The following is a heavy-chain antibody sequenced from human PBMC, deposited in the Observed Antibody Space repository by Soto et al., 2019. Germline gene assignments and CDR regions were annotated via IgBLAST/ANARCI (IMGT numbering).Heavy chain of an antibody. V-gene: IGHV4-61*01. D-gene: IGHD2-8*01. J-gene: IGHJ4*02. CDR3: MRSHGAY. Sequence: QVQLQESGPGLVKTSETLSLTCTVSGGSVSSGPYHWNWVWQPPGKGLEWIGHLSYSGTANYSPSLRGRVTMATDTSKNPFSLRLTSVTAADTAVYYCMRSHGAYWGQGTLVTVSP. CDR1: GGSVSSGPYH. CDR2: LSYSGTA.